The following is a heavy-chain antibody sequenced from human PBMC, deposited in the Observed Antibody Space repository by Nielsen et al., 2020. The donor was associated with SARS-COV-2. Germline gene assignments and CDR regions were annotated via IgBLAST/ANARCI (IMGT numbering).Heavy chain of an antibody. V-gene: IGHV3-21*05. Sequence: VRQAPGKGLEWVSYISSSSSYIYYADSVKGRFTISRDNAKNSLYLQMNSLRAEDTAVYYCARRLRYFDWSIYYYYGMDVWGQGTTVTVSS. D-gene: IGHD3-9*01. J-gene: IGHJ6*02. CDR3: ARRLRYFDWSIYYYYGMDV. CDR2: ISSSSSYI.